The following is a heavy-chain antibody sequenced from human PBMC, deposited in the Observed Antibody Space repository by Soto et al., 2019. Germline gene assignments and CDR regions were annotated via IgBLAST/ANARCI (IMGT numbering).Heavy chain of an antibody. J-gene: IGHJ4*02. D-gene: IGHD3-10*01. CDR1: GGSISSYY. CDR3: GRGRPGGVIIAPLDY. CDR2: IYYSGST. V-gene: IGHV4-59*01. Sequence: PSETLSLTCTVSGGSISSYYWSWIRQPPGKGLEWIGYIYYSGSTNYNPSLKSRVTISVDTSKNQFSLKLSSVTAADTAVYYCGRGRPGGVIIAPLDYWGQGTLVTVSS.